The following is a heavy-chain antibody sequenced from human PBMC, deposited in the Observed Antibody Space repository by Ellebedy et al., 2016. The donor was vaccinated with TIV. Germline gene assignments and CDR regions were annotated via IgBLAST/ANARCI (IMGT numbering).Heavy chain of an antibody. Sequence: GGSLRLXXAASGFTFSNYWMSWVRQAPGKGLEWVANIKQDGSEIYYVDSVKGRFTISRDNAKNSLYLQMNSLRAEDTAVYYCARDKIVGATCFDYWGQGTLVTVSS. D-gene: IGHD1-26*01. CDR2: IKQDGSEI. CDR3: ARDKIVGATCFDY. J-gene: IGHJ4*02. V-gene: IGHV3-7*01. CDR1: GFTFSNYW.